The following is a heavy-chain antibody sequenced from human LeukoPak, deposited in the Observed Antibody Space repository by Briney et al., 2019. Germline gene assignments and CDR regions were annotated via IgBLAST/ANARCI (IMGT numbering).Heavy chain of an antibody. CDR3: AREWMFIGNLAYAFDI. J-gene: IGHJ3*02. CDR2: IIPIFGTA. Sequence: SVKVSCKASGGTFSSYAISWVRQAPGQGLEWMGGIIPIFGTANYAQKFQGRVTITADESTSTAYMELSSLRSEDTAVYYCAREWMFIGNLAYAFDIWGQGTLVTVSS. V-gene: IGHV1-69*01. CDR1: GGTFSSYA. D-gene: IGHD4-23*01.